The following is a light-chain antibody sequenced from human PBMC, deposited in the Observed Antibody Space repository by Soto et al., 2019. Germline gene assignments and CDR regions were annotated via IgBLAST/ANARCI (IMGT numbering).Light chain of an antibody. V-gene: IGLV4-69*01. CDR3: QTWGPGFVV. Sequence: QAVVTQSPSASASLGASVKLTCTLSSGHSTYAIAWHQQQPEKGPRYLMKLNSDGSHRKGDGIPDRFSGSSSGAERFLTISSLQSEDEADYYCQTWGPGFVVFGGGTQLTVL. CDR1: SGHSTYA. J-gene: IGLJ2*01. CDR2: LNSDGSH.